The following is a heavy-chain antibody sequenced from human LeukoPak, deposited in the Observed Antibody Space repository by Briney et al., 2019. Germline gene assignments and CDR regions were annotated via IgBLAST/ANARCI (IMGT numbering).Heavy chain of an antibody. J-gene: IGHJ4*02. CDR1: GYTFTGYY. CDR2: INPNSGGT. D-gene: IGHD7-27*01. V-gene: IGHV1-2*02. Sequence: GASVKVSCKASGYTFTGYYMHWVRQAPGQGLEWMGWINPNSGGTNYAQKFQGRVTMTRDTSISTAYMELSSLRSDDTAVYYCARGPENWGSYYIDYWGQGTLVTVSS. CDR3: ARGPENWGSYYIDY.